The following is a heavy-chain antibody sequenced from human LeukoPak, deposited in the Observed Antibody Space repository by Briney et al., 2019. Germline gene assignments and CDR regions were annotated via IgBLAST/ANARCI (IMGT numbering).Heavy chain of an antibody. V-gene: IGHV4-59*01. CDR1: AVSITSYY. CDR2: VHFSGRS. Sequence: KPSETLSLTCTVSAVSITSYYWNWIRQPPGKGLEWIGYVHFSGRSLYNPSLKSRVTLLTDTSKNHITLDLNFVTAADTAVYYCARWGGGSLRAYDVWGQGTMAAVSS. CDR3: ARWGGGSLRAYDV. J-gene: IGHJ3*01. D-gene: IGHD2-15*01.